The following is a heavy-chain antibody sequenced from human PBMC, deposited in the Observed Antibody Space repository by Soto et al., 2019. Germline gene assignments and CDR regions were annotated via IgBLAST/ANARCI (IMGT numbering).Heavy chain of an antibody. CDR1: GGSISSYY. J-gene: IGHJ4*02. V-gene: IGHV4-59*01. CDR2: IYYSGST. D-gene: IGHD7-27*01. CDR3: ARRWGTSFDF. Sequence: QVQLQESGPGLVKPSETLSLTCTVSGGSISSYYWSWIRQPPGKGLEWIGYIYYSGSTNYNPSLKSRVTTSVDRSKHQFSLKVSSVTAADTAVYYCARRWGTSFDFWGQGTLVTVSS.